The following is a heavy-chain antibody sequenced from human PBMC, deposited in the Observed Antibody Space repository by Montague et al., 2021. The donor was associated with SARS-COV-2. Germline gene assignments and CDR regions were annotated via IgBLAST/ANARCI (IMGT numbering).Heavy chain of an antibody. J-gene: IGHJ4*02. V-gene: IGHV3-33*01. CDR2: IWYDGSNQ. D-gene: IGHD3-22*01. CDR3: ARGILSMNMAVVVLLGGTYYFDS. Sequence: SLRLSCAASGFIFSSYGMHWVRQAPGKGLEWVAHIWYDGSNQNYVDSVKGRFTISRDNFKNTLYLQMNSLTAADTAVYYCARGILSMNMAVVVLLGGTYYFDSWGQGTLVAVSS. CDR1: GFIFSSYG.